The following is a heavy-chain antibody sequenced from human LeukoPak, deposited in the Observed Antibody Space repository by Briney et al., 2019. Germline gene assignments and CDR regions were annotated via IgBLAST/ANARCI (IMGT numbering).Heavy chain of an antibody. Sequence: PGGALRLSCAASGFTFSSNDMHWVRQTPGKGLDWVAFTRYDESKTFYGDSVRGRFTISRDNSKNTLYLQMNSLTTDDSAVYYCAKARYSGSPALDFWGQGTLVTVSS. J-gene: IGHJ4*02. CDR1: GFTFSSND. CDR2: TRYDESKT. V-gene: IGHV3-30*02. D-gene: IGHD1-26*01. CDR3: AKARYSGSPALDF.